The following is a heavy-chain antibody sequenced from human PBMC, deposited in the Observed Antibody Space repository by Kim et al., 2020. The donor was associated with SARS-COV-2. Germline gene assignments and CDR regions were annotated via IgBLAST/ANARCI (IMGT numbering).Heavy chain of an antibody. D-gene: IGHD2-2*01. J-gene: IGHJ4*02. CDR2: IYYSGST. Sequence: SETLSLTCTVSGGSISSGGYYWSWIRQHPGKGLEWIGYIYYSGSTYYNPSLKSRVTISVDTSKNQFSLKLSSVTAADTAVYYCARDRFPSPPDYWGQGTLVTVSS. V-gene: IGHV4-31*03. CDR1: GGSISSGGYY. CDR3: ARDRFPSPPDY.